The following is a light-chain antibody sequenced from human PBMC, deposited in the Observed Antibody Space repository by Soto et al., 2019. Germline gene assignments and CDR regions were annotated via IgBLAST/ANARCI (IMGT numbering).Light chain of an antibody. CDR3: QVWDSSRDHVV. J-gene: IGLJ3*02. CDR1: NIGSKS. V-gene: IGLV3-21*02. Sequence: SYELTQPPAVSVAPGQTARITCGGDNIGSKSVHWYQQKPGQAPVLVVYNYRDRPSGIPERFSDSNSGNTATLTISRVDAGDEAGYCCQVWDSSRDHVVFGGGTKLTVL. CDR2: NYR.